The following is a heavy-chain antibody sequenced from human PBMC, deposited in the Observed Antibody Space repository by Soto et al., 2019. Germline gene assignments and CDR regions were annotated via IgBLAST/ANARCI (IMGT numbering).Heavy chain of an antibody. Sequence: SGPTLVNPTQTLTLTCTVSGFSLSNARMGVSWIRQPPGKALEWLAHIFSNDEKSYSTSLKSRLTISKDTSKSQVVLTMTNMDPVDTATYYCARIGYDILTGYSSGGFDYWGQGTLVTVSS. D-gene: IGHD3-9*01. CDR1: GFSLSNARMG. J-gene: IGHJ4*02. CDR3: ARIGYDILTGYSSGGFDY. V-gene: IGHV2-26*01. CDR2: IFSNDEK.